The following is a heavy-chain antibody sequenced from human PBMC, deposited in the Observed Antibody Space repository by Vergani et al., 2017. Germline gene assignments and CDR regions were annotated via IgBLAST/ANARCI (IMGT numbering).Heavy chain of an antibody. CDR1: GYTFTGYY. CDR2: INPSGGST. J-gene: IGHJ6*02. Sequence: QVQLVQSGAEVKKPGASVKVSCKASGYTFTGYYMHWVRQAPGQGLEWMGIINPSGGSTSYAQKFQGRVTMTRDTSTSTVYMDLSSLRSEDTAVYYCTREALRQRWAPGYYYGMDVWGQGTTVTVSS. V-gene: IGHV1-46*03. D-gene: IGHD5-18*01. CDR3: TREALRQRWAPGYYYGMDV.